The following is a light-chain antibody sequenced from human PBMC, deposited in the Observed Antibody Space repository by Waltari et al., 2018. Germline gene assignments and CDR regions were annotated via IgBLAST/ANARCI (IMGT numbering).Light chain of an antibody. J-gene: IGLJ2*01. CDR1: SSDVGAYDY. V-gene: IGLV2-8*01. CDR3: SSYAGINNLV. Sequence: QSALTQPPSASGSPGQSVTISCTGTSSDVGAYDYVSWYQHHPGKAPKLLISAVSKRPSGGPERFSGSRSGKPASLTGSERQAEAEADYYCSSYAGINNLVFGGGTELTVL. CDR2: AVS.